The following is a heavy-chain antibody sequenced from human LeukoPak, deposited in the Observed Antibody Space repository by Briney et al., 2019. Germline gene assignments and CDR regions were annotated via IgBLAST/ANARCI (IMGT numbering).Heavy chain of an antibody. Sequence: GGSLRLSCAASGFTFSSYAMHWVRQAPGKGLEWVSAISGSGGSTYYADSVKGRFTISRDNSKNTLYLQMNSLRAEDTAVYYCAKDKMTTYCGGDCYFGWFDPWGQGTLVTVSS. CDR2: ISGSGGST. D-gene: IGHD2-21*02. V-gene: IGHV3-23*01. CDR1: GFTFSSYA. CDR3: AKDKMTTYCGGDCYFGWFDP. J-gene: IGHJ5*02.